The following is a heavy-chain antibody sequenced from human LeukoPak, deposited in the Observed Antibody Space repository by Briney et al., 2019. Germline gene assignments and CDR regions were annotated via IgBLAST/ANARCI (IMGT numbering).Heavy chain of an antibody. CDR1: GYTFTRYN. CDR2: INPSGGGT. J-gene: IGHJ4*02. V-gene: IGHV1-46*01. Sequence: GASVKVSCKASGYTFTRYNMHWVRQAPGQGLEWMGIINPSGGGTSYAQKFQGRVTMTRDTSTSTVYMELSSLRSEDTAVYYCARVVAGWSHFDYWGQGTLVTVSS. CDR3: ARVVAGWSHFDY. D-gene: IGHD6-19*01.